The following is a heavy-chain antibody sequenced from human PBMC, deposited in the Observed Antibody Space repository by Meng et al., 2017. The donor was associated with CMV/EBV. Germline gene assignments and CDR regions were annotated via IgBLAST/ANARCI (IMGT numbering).Heavy chain of an antibody. Sequence: GGSLRLSCAASGFPLSTYWMTWVRQAPGKGLESVANIKQDGRDKYYLDSVQGRFTISRDNAKNSLYLQLNSLRAEDTAVYYCVRDRGYFDYWGQGTLVTVSS. V-gene: IGHV3-7*01. CDR2: IKQDGRDK. CDR1: GFPLSTYW. CDR3: VRDRGYFDY. J-gene: IGHJ4*02.